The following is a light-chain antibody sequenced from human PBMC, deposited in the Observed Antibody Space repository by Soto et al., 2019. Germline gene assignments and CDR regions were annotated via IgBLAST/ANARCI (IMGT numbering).Light chain of an antibody. CDR1: QSISSY. V-gene: IGKV1-39*01. Sequence: DIQSTQAPSSLSSSVEERVTMTCLSSQSISSYLNWYQQKPGKAPKLLIYAASSLQSGVPSRFSGSGSGTDFTLTISSLQPEDFATYYCQQSYSTPPTFGQGTKVDIK. CDR3: QQSYSTPPT. J-gene: IGKJ2*01. CDR2: AAS.